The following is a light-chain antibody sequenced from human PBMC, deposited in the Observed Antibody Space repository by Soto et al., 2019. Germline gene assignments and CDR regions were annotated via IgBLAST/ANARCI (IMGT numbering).Light chain of an antibody. CDR3: QHYGSFSPIT. CDR2: DAS. Sequence: DIQMTQSPSTLSASVGDRVTITCRASRSISNWLAWYQQRPGIAPKLLIFDASILQSGVPSRFSGSGSGTEFTLSISRLQTDDFATYYCQHYGSFSPITFGGGTKVEI. J-gene: IGKJ4*01. V-gene: IGKV1-5*01. CDR1: RSISNW.